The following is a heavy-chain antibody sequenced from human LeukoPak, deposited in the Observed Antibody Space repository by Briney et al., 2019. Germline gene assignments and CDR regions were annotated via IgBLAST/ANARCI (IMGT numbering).Heavy chain of an antibody. CDR1: GGSISSSNW. D-gene: IGHD6-19*01. V-gene: IGHV4-4*02. CDR2: IYHSGST. CDR3: ARVDSSGWYQNYYYYYGMDV. J-gene: IGHJ6*04. Sequence: SETLSLTCAVSGGSISSSNWWSWVRPPPGKGLEWIGEIYHSGSTNYNPSLKSRVTISVDKSKNQFSLKLSSVPAADTAVYYCARVDSSGWYQNYYYYYGMDVWGKGTTVTVSS.